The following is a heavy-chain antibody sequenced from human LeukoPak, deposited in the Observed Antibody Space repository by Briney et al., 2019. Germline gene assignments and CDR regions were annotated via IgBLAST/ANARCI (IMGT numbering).Heavy chain of an antibody. CDR1: GFTFNNYW. Sequence: GGSLRLSCAASGFTFNNYWMSWVRQAPGKGRACVPTLTHDGSGLFYVDSLKRRFPISRDNANNSLYLRMTSLRAEDTAVYYCASDPGRTGFAYWGQGTLVTLSS. CDR3: ASDPGRTGFAY. J-gene: IGHJ4*02. CDR2: LTHDGSGL. V-gene: IGHV3-7*03. D-gene: IGHD1/OR15-1a*01.